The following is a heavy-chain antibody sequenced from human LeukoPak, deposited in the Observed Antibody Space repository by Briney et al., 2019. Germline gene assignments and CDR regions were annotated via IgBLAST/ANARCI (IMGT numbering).Heavy chain of an antibody. CDR1: GGSFSHYY. CDR2: INDSGTI. D-gene: IGHD1-7*01. Sequence: SETLSLTCAVNGGSFSHYYWSWIRQSPGMGLEWIGEINDSGTINYNPSLMSRVTISLDKSKNQFSLRLSSATAADTAVYYCARRWNYGRNYYIDVWGKGATVSVSS. V-gene: IGHV4-34*01. J-gene: IGHJ6*03. CDR3: ARRWNYGRNYYIDV.